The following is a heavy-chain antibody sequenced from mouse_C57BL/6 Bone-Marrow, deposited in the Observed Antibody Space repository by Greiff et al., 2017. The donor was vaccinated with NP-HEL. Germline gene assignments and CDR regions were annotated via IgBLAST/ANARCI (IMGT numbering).Heavy chain of an antibody. CDR1: GYAFSSYW. V-gene: IGHV1-80*01. J-gene: IGHJ2*01. CDR2: IYPGDGDT. D-gene: IGHD1-1*01. Sequence: VQLVESGAELVKPGASVKISCKASGYAFSSYWMNWVKQRPGKGLEWIGQIYPGDGDTNYNGKFKGKATLTADKSSSTAYMQLSSLTSEDSAVYFCARKDYYGSSYVYWGQGTTLTVSS. CDR3: ARKDYYGSSYVY.